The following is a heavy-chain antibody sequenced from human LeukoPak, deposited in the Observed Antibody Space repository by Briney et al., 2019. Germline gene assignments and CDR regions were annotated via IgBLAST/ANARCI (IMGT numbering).Heavy chain of an antibody. CDR2: IKQDGSEK. CDR3: ARGVLRGELLENKYRFPGNY. CDR1: GFTFSSYW. V-gene: IGHV3-7*01. D-gene: IGHD1-26*01. J-gene: IGHJ4*02. Sequence: GGSLRLSCAASGFTFSSYWMSWVRQAPGKGLEWVANIKQDGSEKYYVDSVKGRFTISRDNSKNTLYLQMNSLRAEDTAVYYCARGVLRGELLENKYRFPGNYWGQRTLVTVSS.